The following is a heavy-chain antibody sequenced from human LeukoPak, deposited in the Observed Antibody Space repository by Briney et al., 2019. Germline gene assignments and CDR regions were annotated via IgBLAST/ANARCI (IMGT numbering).Heavy chain of an antibody. Sequence: GGSLRLSCAPSRFTLSSYWTHWVRPAPGKGLGWVSRIHSDGSSTSYAYSVKCRFTISRDNDKNTLNLQMNTRRAEDTAVYYCARAYCASTSCPKAYYFYYWGQGTLVSVSS. J-gene: IGHJ4*02. CDR3: ARAYCASTSCPKAYYFYY. D-gene: IGHD2-2*01. V-gene: IGHV3-74*01. CDR2: IHSDGSST. CDR1: RFTLSSYW.